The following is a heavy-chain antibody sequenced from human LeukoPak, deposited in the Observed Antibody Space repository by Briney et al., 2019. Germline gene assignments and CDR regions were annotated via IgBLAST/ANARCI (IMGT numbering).Heavy chain of an antibody. CDR2: INGGNGKT. D-gene: IGHD2-2*01. CDR1: GYTFTDYA. Sequence: ASVKVSCKASGYTFTDYAVHWVRQAPGQRFEWMGCINGGNGKTRYSQNFQGRVTITRDTSASTSYMELNSLRSEDTAVYYCARDWGYQLIAYWGQGTLVTVPS. V-gene: IGHV1-3*01. CDR3: ARDWGYQLIAY. J-gene: IGHJ4*02.